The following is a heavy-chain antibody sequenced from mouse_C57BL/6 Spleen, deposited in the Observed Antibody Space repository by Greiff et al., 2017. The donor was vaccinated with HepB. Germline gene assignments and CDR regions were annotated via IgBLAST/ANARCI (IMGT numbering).Heavy chain of an antibody. CDR3: AGGLGQNFAY. CDR1: GYAFSSSW. V-gene: IGHV1-82*01. Sequence: VQLQQSGPELVKPGASVKISCKASGYAFSSSWMNWVKQRPGKGLEWIGRIYPGDGDINYNGKFKGKATLTADKSSSTAYMQLSSLTSEDSAVYFCAGGLGQNFAYWGQGTLVTVSA. CDR2: IYPGDGDI. D-gene: IGHD2-4*01. J-gene: IGHJ3*01.